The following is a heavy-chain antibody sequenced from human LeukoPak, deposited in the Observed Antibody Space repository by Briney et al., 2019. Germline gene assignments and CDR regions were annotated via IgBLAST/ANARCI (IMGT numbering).Heavy chain of an antibody. Sequence: SGGSLRLSCAASGFTFSSYSMNWVRQAPGKGLEWVSSISTSSSYIYYADSVKGRFTISRDNAKNSLYLQMNSLRAEDTAVYYCARGSMVTFGAVLDYWGRGTLVTVSS. CDR2: ISTSSSYI. CDR3: ARGSMVTFGAVLDY. D-gene: IGHD3-16*01. J-gene: IGHJ4*02. V-gene: IGHV3-21*01. CDR1: GFTFSSYS.